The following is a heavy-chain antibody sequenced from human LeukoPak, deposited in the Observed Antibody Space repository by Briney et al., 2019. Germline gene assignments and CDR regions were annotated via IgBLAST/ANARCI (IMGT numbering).Heavy chain of an antibody. CDR2: LIGSTSSI. J-gene: IGHJ5*02. CDR1: GFTFSNSN. D-gene: IGHD6-13*01. CDR3: ARGSRLVVAGVFDP. Sequence: GGSLRLSCAASGFTFSNSNMNWIRQAPGKGLEWVSSLIGSTSSIYYADSVKGRFTISSDNAKNSLYLQMNSLSAEDTAVYYCARGSRLVVAGVFDPWGQGTLVTVSS. V-gene: IGHV3-21*01.